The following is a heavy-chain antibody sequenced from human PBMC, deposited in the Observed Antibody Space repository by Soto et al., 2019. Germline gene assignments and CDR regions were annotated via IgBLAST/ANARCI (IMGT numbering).Heavy chain of an antibody. V-gene: IGHV4-39*01. CDR1: GGSISSSSYY. Sequence: SETLSLTCTVSGGSISSSSYYWGWIRQPPGKGLEWIGSIYYSGSTYYNPSLKSRVTIPVDTSKNQFSLKLSSVTAADTAVYYCASPKIASYNWFDPWGQGTLVTVPQ. CDR3: ASPKIASYNWFDP. D-gene: IGHD3-3*02. CDR2: IYYSGST. J-gene: IGHJ5*02.